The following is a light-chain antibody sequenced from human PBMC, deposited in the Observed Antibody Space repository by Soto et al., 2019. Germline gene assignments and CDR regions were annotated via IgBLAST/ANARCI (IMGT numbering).Light chain of an antibody. Sequence: EIMLTQSPGTLSLSPGERATLSCRASQNISDSYLAWYQQKPGQAPRLLIHGASSRAGGVPDRVSGSGSGTAFTLTISRLEPEDFALYYCQQYATSPWTFGQGTKV. CDR2: GAS. V-gene: IGKV3-20*01. J-gene: IGKJ1*01. CDR1: QNISDSY. CDR3: QQYATSPWT.